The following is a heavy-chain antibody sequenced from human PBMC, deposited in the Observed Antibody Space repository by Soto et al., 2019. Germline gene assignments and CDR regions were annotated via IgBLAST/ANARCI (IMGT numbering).Heavy chain of an antibody. CDR2: IYHSGST. CDR1: GGSISSGGYS. V-gene: IGHV4-30-2*01. J-gene: IGHJ5*02. CDR3: ARAGRGNWFDP. Sequence: SETLSLTCAVSGGSISSGGYSWSWIRQPPGKGLEWIGYIYHSGSTYYNPSLKSRVTISVDRSKNQFSLKLSSVTAADTAVYYCARAGRGNWFDPWGQGTLVTV.